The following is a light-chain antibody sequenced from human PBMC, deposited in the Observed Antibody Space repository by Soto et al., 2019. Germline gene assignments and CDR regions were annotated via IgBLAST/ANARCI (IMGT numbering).Light chain of an antibody. J-gene: IGLJ1*01. Sequence: QSVLTQPPSVSGAPGQRVTTSCTGMSSNIGAGYDVHWYQQLPGTAPKLLIYGNSNRPSGVPDRFSGSKSGTSASLAITGLQAEDEADYYCQSYDSSLSAFYVFGTGTKVTVL. V-gene: IGLV1-40*01. CDR1: SSNIGAGYD. CDR3: QSYDSSLSAFYV. CDR2: GNS.